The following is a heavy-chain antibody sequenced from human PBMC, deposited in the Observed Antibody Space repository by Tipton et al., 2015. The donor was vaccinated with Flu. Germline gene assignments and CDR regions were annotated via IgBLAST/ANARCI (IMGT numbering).Heavy chain of an antibody. V-gene: IGHV3-66*02. CDR3: ARSGYSYGYVDC. Sequence: SLRLSCAASGFSVSSHYMSWVRQAPGKGLEWVSVIYTGTRTYYADSVKGRSTISRDDSKNTLSLQMDSLKVEDSAMYYCARSGYSYGYVDCWGQGALVTVSS. D-gene: IGHD3-16*02. CDR1: GFSVSSHY. J-gene: IGHJ4*02. CDR2: IYTGTRT.